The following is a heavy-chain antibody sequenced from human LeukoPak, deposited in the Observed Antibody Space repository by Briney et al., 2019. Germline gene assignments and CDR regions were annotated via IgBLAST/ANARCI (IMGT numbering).Heavy chain of an antibody. CDR2: IKQDGSEK. Sequence: GGSLRLSCAAPGFTFSSYWMSWVRQAPGKGLEWVANIKQDGSEKYYVDSVKGRFTISRDNAKNSLYLQLNSLRAEDTAVYYCVRENSRNAFDIWGQGTMVTVSS. CDR1: GFTFSSYW. V-gene: IGHV3-7*01. CDR3: VRENSRNAFDI. D-gene: IGHD1-26*01. J-gene: IGHJ3*02.